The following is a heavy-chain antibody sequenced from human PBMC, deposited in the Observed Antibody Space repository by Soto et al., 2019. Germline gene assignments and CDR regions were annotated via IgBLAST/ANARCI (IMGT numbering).Heavy chain of an antibody. CDR2: INAGNGNT. V-gene: IGHV1-3*01. Sequence: ASVKVSCKASGYTFTSYAMYWVRQAPGQRREWMGWINAGNGNTKYSQKFQGRVTITRDTSASTAYMELSSLRFEDTAVYYCARVSPGYSSSWYTFGYYYYGMDVWGQGXTVTVSS. CDR3: ARVSPGYSSSWYTFGYYYYGMDV. CDR1: GYTFTSYA. D-gene: IGHD6-13*01. J-gene: IGHJ6*02.